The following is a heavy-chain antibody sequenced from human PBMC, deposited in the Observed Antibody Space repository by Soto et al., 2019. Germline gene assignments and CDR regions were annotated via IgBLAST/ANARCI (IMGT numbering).Heavy chain of an antibody. CDR1: VFTFDDYA. Sequence: PGGSLRLSCAASVFTFDDYAMHWVRQAPGKGLEWVSGISWNSGSIGYADSVKGRFTISRDNAKNSLYLQMNSLRAEDTALYYCAKDESYGDPDNAFDIWGQGTMVTV. V-gene: IGHV3-9*01. D-gene: IGHD4-17*01. CDR3: AKDESYGDPDNAFDI. J-gene: IGHJ3*02. CDR2: ISWNSGSI.